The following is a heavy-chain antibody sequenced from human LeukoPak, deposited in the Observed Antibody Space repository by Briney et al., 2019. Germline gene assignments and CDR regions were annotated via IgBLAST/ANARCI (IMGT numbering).Heavy chain of an antibody. D-gene: IGHD4-17*01. CDR3: AKLGYGDYWGDYYYGMDV. CDR2: RWYDGSNK. J-gene: IGHJ6*02. CDR1: GFTFSSYG. V-gene: IGHV3-33*06. Sequence: GRSLRLSCAASGFTFSSYGMHWVRQAPGKGLEWVAVRWYDGSNKYYADSVKGRFTISRDNSKNTLYLQMNSLRAEDTAVYYCAKLGYGDYWGDYYYGMDVWGQGTTVTVSS.